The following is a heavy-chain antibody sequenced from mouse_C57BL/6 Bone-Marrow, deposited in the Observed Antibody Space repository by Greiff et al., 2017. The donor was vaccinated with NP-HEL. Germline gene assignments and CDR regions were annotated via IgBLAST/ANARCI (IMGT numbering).Heavy chain of an antibody. J-gene: IGHJ3*01. CDR2: ISNGGGRT. D-gene: IGHD2-3*01. CDR1: GFTFSDYY. Sequence: EVMLVESGGGLVQPGGSLKLSCAASGFTFSDYYMYWVRQTPEKRLEWVAYISNGGGRTYYPDTVKGRFTISRDNAKNTLYLQMSRLKSEDTAMYYCARQDGYYEAWFAYWGQGTLVTVSA. V-gene: IGHV5-12*01. CDR3: ARQDGYYEAWFAY.